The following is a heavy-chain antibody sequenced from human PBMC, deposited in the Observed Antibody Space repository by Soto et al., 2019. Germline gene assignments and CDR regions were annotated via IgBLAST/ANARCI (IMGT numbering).Heavy chain of an antibody. J-gene: IGHJ2*01. Sequence: EVQLVESGGGLVQPGGSLRLSCAASGFTFSSYSMNWVRQAPGKGLEWVSYISSSSSTIYYADSVKGRFTISRDNAKNSLYLQMNSLRDEDTAVYYCARTQDDWVNAYFDLWGRGTLVTVSS. CDR1: GFTFSSYS. D-gene: IGHD3-9*01. CDR3: ARTQDDWVNAYFDL. CDR2: ISSSSSTI. V-gene: IGHV3-48*02.